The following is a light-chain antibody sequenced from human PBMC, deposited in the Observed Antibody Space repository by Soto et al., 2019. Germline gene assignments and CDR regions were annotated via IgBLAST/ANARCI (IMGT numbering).Light chain of an antibody. J-gene: IGLJ3*02. Sequence: QTVVTQEPSLTVSLGGTVTLTCASSTGAVTSGNFPGWVQQKPGQAPTSLIHSTGVKHSWTPARFSGSLLGDRAALTLSGVQPEDEADYYCLLYYGGVQVFGGGTKLTVL. V-gene: IGLV7-43*01. CDR1: TGAVTSGNF. CDR3: LLYYGGVQV. CDR2: STG.